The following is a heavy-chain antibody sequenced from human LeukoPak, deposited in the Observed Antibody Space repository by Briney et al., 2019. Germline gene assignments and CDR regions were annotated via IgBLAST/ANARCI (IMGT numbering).Heavy chain of an antibody. CDR2: INPNSGDT. D-gene: IGHD6-13*01. J-gene: IGHJ5*02. V-gene: IGHV1-2*02. CDR3: ARGSRVGAGGTGWFDP. Sequence: ASVKVSCTASGYTFTGYHMHWVRQAPGQGLECMGWINPNSGDTKYAQKSQGRVSMVRDTSITTAYMELNKLTSDDTAVYYCARGSRVGAGGTGWFDPWGQGTLVTVSS. CDR1: GYTFTGYH.